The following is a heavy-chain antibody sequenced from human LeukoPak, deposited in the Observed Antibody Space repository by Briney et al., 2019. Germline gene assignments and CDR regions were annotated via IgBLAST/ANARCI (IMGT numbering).Heavy chain of an antibody. CDR1: GFTFSGYA. Sequence: SGGSLRLSCAASGFTFSGYAMHWVRQPPGKGLEWVAVISYDGSNKYYANSVKGRFTIPRDNSKNTLYLQMNSLRAEDTAVYYCAGDLIPGDGDYWGQGTLVTVSS. D-gene: IGHD7-27*01. J-gene: IGHJ4*02. V-gene: IGHV3-30-3*01. CDR3: AGDLIPGDGDY. CDR2: ISYDGSNK.